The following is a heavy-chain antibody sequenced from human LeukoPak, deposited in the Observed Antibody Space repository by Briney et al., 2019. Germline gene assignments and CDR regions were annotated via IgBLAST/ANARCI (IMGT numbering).Heavy chain of an antibody. CDR3: ARGRRLSLDY. D-gene: IGHD3-16*02. Sequence: ASVKVSCKVSGYTLTELSMHWVRQAPGKGLEWMGGFDPEDGETIYAQKFQGRVTMTRNTSISTAYMELSSLRSEDTAVYYCARGRRLSLDYWGQGTLVTVSS. CDR1: GYTLTELS. CDR2: FDPEDGET. V-gene: IGHV1-24*01. J-gene: IGHJ4*02.